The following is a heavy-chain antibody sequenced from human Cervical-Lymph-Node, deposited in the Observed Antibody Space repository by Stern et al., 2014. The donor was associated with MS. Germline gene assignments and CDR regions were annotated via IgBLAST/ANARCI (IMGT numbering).Heavy chain of an antibody. Sequence: EVQLVESGTEVKKPGESLKISCKGSGYSFSNYWIGWVRQMPGKGLEWIGIIYPGDSDTRYRPSFHGQVTISADKSINPAYLQWSSLKASDTAFYYCATAPPRGYTYGNFDYWGQGTLVTVSS. CDR1: GYSFSNYW. J-gene: IGHJ4*02. CDR2: IYPGDSDT. V-gene: IGHV5-51*03. D-gene: IGHD5-18*01. CDR3: ATAPPRGYTYGNFDY.